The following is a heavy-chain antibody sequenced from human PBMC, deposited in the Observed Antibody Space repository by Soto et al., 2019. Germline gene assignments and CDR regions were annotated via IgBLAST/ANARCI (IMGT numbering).Heavy chain of an antibody. CDR1: GYTFTSYD. V-gene: IGHV1-8*01. D-gene: IGHD3-10*01. CDR3: ARGRLVRGVIIRYYYYYMDV. J-gene: IGHJ6*03. Sequence: VSVKVSCKASGYTFTSYDINWVRQATGKGREWMGWMNPNSGNTGYAQKFQGRVTMTRNTSISTAYMELSSLRSEDTAVYYCARGRLVRGVIIRYYYYYMDVWGKGTTVTVSS. CDR2: MNPNSGNT.